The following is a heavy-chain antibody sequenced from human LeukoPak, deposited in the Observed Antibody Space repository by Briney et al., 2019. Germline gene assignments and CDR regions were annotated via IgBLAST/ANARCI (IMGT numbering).Heavy chain of an antibody. CDR3: ARPPRRQTYCSSTSCYSIYMDV. J-gene: IGHJ6*03. CDR2: IIPIFGTA. CDR1: GGTFSSYA. Sequence: SVKVSCKASGGTFSSYAISWVRQAPGQGLEWMGGIIPIFGTANYAQKFQGRVTITTDESTSTAYMELSSLRSEDTAVYYCARPPRRQTYCSSTSCYSIYMDVWGKGTTVTVSS. V-gene: IGHV1-69*05. D-gene: IGHD2-2*01.